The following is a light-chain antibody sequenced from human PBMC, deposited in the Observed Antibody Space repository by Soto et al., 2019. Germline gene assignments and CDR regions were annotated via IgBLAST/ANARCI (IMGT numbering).Light chain of an antibody. V-gene: IGKV1-17*01. CDR1: QAIRND. Sequence: DIQMTHSPSSLSASVEDRVTITCRASQAIRNDLGWYQQKPAKAPKRLIYAAYSLQSGVPSRFSGSGSGTEFTLTISSLQPEDSATYYCLQHNSYPRTFGQGTKVDIK. J-gene: IGKJ1*01. CDR2: AAY. CDR3: LQHNSYPRT.